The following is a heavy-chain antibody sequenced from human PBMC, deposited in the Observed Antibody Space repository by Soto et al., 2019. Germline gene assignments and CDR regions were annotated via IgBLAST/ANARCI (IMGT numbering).Heavy chain of an antibody. CDR2: ISSSSSTI. CDR1: GFTFSSYS. Sequence: PGGSLRLSCAASGFTFSSYSMNWVRQAPGKGLEWVSYISSSSSTIYYADSVKGRFTISRDNSKNSLYLQMNSLRDEDTAVYYCARDEEWGRSSGCYYHYYYYGMDVWGQGTTVTVSS. V-gene: IGHV3-48*02. CDR3: ARDEEWGRSSGCYYHYYYYGMDV. D-gene: IGHD3-22*01. J-gene: IGHJ6*02.